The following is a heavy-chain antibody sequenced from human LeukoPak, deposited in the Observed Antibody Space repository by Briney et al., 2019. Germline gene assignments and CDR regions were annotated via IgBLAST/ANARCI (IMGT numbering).Heavy chain of an antibody. CDR3: ARVAYVVTHVDY. CDR1: GGSISSGGYY. J-gene: IGHJ4*02. Sequence: SQTLSLTCTVSGGSISSGGYYWSWIRQPPGKGLEWIGYIYHSGSTYYNPSLKSRVTIPVDRSKNQFSLKLSSVTAADTAVYYCARVAYVVTHVDYWGQGTLVTVSS. D-gene: IGHD3-22*01. V-gene: IGHV4-30-2*01. CDR2: IYHSGST.